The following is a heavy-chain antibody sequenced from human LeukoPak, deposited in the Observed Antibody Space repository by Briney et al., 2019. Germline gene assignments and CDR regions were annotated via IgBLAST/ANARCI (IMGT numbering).Heavy chain of an antibody. V-gene: IGHV1-18*01. CDR3: ARNQNAWEFDY. Sequence: ASVRVSCKASGYTFTNYALSWVRQAPGQGLEWMGWINTYTGNTNCAQKFQGRVTMTTDTSTSTAYMELKSLTSDDTALYYCARNQNAWEFDYWGQGTLVTVSS. J-gene: IGHJ4*02. CDR2: INTYTGNT. D-gene: IGHD1-26*01. CDR1: GYTFTNYA.